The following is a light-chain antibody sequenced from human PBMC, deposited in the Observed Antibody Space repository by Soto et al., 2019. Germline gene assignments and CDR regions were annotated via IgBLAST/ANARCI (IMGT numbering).Light chain of an antibody. CDR1: ESVSSN. CDR2: GAS. Sequence: EVVMTQSPATLSVSPGERATLSCRASESVSSNLAWYQQRPGQAPRLVIYGASTRATGIPARFSGGGSGTEFTLTISSLQPDDFATYYCQQYNSYSSITFGQGTRLEIK. J-gene: IGKJ5*01. CDR3: QQYNSYSSIT. V-gene: IGKV3-15*01.